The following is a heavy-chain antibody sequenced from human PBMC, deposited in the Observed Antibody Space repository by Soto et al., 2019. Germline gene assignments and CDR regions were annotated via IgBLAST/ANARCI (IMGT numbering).Heavy chain of an antibody. CDR3: ARARGSGSNPWFDP. J-gene: IGHJ5*02. V-gene: IGHV1-18*04. CDR1: GYTFTSYG. Sequence: ASVKVSCKASGYTFTSYGISWVRQAPGQGLEWMGWISAYNGNTNYAQKLQGRVAMTTDTSTSTAYMELRSLRSDDTAVYYCARARGSGSNPWFDPWGQGTLVTVSS. D-gene: IGHD3-10*01. CDR2: ISAYNGNT.